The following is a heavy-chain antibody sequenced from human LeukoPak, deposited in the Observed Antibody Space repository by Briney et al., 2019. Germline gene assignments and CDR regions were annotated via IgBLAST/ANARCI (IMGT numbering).Heavy chain of an antibody. CDR1: GGTFSSYA. J-gene: IGHJ6*02. Sequence: ASAKVSCKASGGTFSSYAISWVRQAPGQGLEWMGGIIPIFGTANYAQKFQGRVTITADESTSTAYMELSSLRSEDTAVYYCARVYDSSGYSYYYYYGMDVWGQGTTVTVSS. D-gene: IGHD3-22*01. V-gene: IGHV1-69*01. CDR2: IIPIFGTA. CDR3: ARVYDSSGYSYYYYYGMDV.